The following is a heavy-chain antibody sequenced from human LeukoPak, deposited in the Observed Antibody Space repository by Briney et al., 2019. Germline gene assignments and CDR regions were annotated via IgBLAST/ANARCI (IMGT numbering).Heavy chain of an antibody. CDR2: INHSGST. CDR1: GGSFSGYY. CDR3: ARDPDGDYAYFDY. Sequence: PSETLSLTCAVYGGSFSGYYWSWLRQPPGKGLEWIGEINHSGSTNYNPSLKSRVTISVDTSKNQFSLKLSSVTAADTAVYYCARDPDGDYAYFDYWGQGTLVTVSS. D-gene: IGHD4-17*01. J-gene: IGHJ4*02. V-gene: IGHV4-34*01.